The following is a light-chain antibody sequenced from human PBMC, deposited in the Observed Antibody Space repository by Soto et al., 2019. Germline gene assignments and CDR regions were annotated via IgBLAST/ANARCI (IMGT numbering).Light chain of an antibody. CDR3: SSYTSSSTPDV. Sequence: QSALTQPASVSGSPGQSITISCTGTSSDVGGYNYVSWYQQHPGKDPKLMIYEVSNRPSGVSNRFSGSKSGNTASLTISGLQAEDEADYYCSSYTSSSTPDVFGTGTKLTVL. J-gene: IGLJ1*01. CDR1: SSDVGGYNY. V-gene: IGLV2-14*01. CDR2: EVS.